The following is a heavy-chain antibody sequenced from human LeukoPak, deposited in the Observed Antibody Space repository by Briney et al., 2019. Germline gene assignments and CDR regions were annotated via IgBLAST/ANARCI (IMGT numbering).Heavy chain of an antibody. CDR1: GFTFSSYG. Sequence: GRSLRLSCAASGFTFSSYGMHWVRQAPGKGLEWVAFIRYDGSNKYYADSVKGRFTISRDNSKNTLYLQMNSLRAEDTAVYYCAKGRDILTGYYTPGDYWGQGTLVTVSS. D-gene: IGHD3-9*01. J-gene: IGHJ4*02. CDR3: AKGRDILTGYYTPGDY. CDR2: IRYDGSNK. V-gene: IGHV3-30*02.